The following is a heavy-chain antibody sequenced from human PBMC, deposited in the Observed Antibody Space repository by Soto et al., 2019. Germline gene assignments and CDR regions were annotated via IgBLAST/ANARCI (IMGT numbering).Heavy chain of an antibody. CDR1: GYTFTGYY. J-gene: IGHJ4*02. Sequence: PWPSVKVSCKASGYTFTGYYMHWVRQAPGQGLEWMGWINPNSGGTNYAQKFQGWVTMTRDTSISTAYMELSRLRSDDTAVYYCARVAREDGYYFDYWGQGTLVTVSS. CDR3: ARVAREDGYYFDY. V-gene: IGHV1-2*04. D-gene: IGHD3-10*01. CDR2: INPNSGGT.